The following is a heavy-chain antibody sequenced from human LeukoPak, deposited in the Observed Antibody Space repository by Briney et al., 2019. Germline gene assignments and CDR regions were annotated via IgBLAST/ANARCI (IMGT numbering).Heavy chain of an antibody. D-gene: IGHD1-7*01. CDR3: ARNGNYAFHY. CDR1: GFTFSSYW. CDR2: ISQDGSEK. V-gene: IGHV3-7*05. Sequence: GGSLRLSCAASGFTFSSYWMSWVRQAPGKGREWVAHISQDGSEKYYVDSVKGRFTISRDNAKNSLYLQMNSLSAEDTAAYSCARNGNYAFHYWGQGTLLTVSS. J-gene: IGHJ4*02.